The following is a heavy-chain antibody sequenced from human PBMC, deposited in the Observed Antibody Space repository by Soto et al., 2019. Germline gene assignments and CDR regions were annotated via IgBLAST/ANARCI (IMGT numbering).Heavy chain of an antibody. D-gene: IGHD3-22*01. CDR3: TTGIVVVIPSGMAV. V-gene: IGHV3-15*01. CDR2: IKRKTDGGTT. J-gene: IGHJ6*02. CDR1: GVSVRNAG. Sequence: GGSLGLACAACGVSVRNAGVSGVRQAPGKGLEWVGRIKRKTDGGTTDYAAPVKGRFTISRDDSKNTLYLQMNSLKTEDTAVYFCTTGIVVVIPSGMAVWGQGTTVTLSS.